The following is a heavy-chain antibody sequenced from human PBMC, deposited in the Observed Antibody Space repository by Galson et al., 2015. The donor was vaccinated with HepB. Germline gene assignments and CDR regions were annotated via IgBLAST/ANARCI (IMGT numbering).Heavy chain of an antibody. V-gene: IGHV3-23*01. Sequence: SLRLSCAASGFTFSSYAMSWVRQAPGKGLEWVSAISGSGGSTYYADSVKGRFTISRDNSKNTLYLQMNSLRAEDTAVYYCAKFEVEVGAFDIWGQGTMVTVSS. CDR3: AKFEVEVGAFDI. CDR2: ISGSGGST. CDR1: GFTFSSYA. D-gene: IGHD2-15*01. J-gene: IGHJ3*02.